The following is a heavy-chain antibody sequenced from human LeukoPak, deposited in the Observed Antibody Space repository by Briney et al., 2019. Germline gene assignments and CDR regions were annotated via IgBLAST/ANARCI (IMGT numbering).Heavy chain of an antibody. D-gene: IGHD6-19*01. CDR3: ARRRGNTSGFQGYYFDY. V-gene: IGHV4-31*03. CDR1: GASVSSGDYY. CDR2: IYYSGST. J-gene: IGHJ4*02. Sequence: SQTLSLTCTVSGASVSSGDYYWSWIRQLPGKGLEWIGYIYYSGSTYYNPSLKSRLTISVDTSKNQFSLKLSSVTAADTAVYYYARRRGNTSGFQGYYFDYWGQGTLVTVSS.